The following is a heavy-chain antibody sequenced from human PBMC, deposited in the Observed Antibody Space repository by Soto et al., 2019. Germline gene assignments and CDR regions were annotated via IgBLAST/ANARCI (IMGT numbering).Heavy chain of an antibody. CDR2: TYHSGTT. D-gene: IGHD6-13*01. V-gene: IGHV4-4*02. J-gene: IGHJ5*02. CDR1: GDSINNSHW. Sequence: QVQLQESGPGLVQPSGTLSLTCAVSGDSINNSHWWSWVRQTPGKGLEWIGETYHSGTTNYNPSLKTRVTISIDKSKNAISLKMNSVTAADTAVYYCAREVNSSPARGPNWFDPWGQGTLVTVSS. CDR3: AREVNSSPARGPNWFDP.